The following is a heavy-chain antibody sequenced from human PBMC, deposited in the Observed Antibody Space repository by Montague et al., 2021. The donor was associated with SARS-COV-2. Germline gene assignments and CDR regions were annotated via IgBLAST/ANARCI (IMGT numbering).Heavy chain of an antibody. J-gene: IGHJ4*02. D-gene: IGHD3-9*01. V-gene: IGHV3-23*01. CDR2: IRGSGGSP. CDR3: ARMDILTAYPDDY. Sequence: SLRLSCAASGFSFSFYAMSWVRQAPGKGLEWVSGIRGSGGSPYYADSVKGRFTISRDNSKNTLYLQMNSLRAGDTAVYYCARMDILTAYPDDYWGQGTLVTVSS. CDR1: GFSFSFYA.